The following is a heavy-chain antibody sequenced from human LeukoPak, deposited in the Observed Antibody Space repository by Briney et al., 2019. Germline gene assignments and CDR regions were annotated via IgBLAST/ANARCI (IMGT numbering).Heavy chain of an antibody. V-gene: IGHV4-4*02. Sequence: PSETLSLTCAVSGVSISSSNWWSWVRQPPGKGLEWIGEIYHSGSTNYNPSLKSRVTISVDKSKNQFSLKLSSVTAADTAVYYCARVSSGATTVDYWGQGTLVTVSS. CDR2: IYHSGST. CDR3: ARVSSGATTVDY. D-gene: IGHD1-26*01. CDR1: GVSISSSNW. J-gene: IGHJ4*02.